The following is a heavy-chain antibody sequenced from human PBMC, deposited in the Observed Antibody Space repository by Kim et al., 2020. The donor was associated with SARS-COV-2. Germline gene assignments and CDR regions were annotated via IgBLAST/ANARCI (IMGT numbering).Heavy chain of an antibody. Sequence: GGSLRLSCAASGFTFSSYGMHWVRQAPGKGLEWVAVISYDGSNKYYADSVKGRFTISRDNSKNTLYLQMNSLRAEDTAVYYCAKDMGDGTTNDYWGQGTLVTVSS. CDR2: ISYDGSNK. CDR1: GFTFSSYG. D-gene: IGHD1-1*01. CDR3: AKDMGDGTTNDY. J-gene: IGHJ4*02. V-gene: IGHV3-30*18.